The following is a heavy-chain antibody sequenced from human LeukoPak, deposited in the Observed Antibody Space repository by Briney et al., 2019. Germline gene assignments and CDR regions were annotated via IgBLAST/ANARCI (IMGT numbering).Heavy chain of an antibody. CDR2: INHSGST. V-gene: IGHV4-34*01. D-gene: IGHD6-19*01. CDR3: ARDYSSGWYRELGY. CDR1: GGSFSGYY. J-gene: IGHJ4*02. Sequence: PSETLSLTCAVYGGSFSGYYWSWIRQPPGKGLEWIGEINHSGSTNYNPSLKSRVTISVDTSKNQFSLKLSSVTAADTAVYYCARDYSSGWYRELGYWGQGTLVTVSS.